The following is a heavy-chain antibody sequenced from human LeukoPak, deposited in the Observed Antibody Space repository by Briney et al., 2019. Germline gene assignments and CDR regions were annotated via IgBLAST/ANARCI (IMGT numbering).Heavy chain of an antibody. CDR1: GYTFTRYA. J-gene: IGHJ4*02. CDR3: ARDTGDGDNHYYFDY. D-gene: IGHD4-17*01. CDR2: INTNTGNP. Sequence: ASVKVSRKASGYTFTRYAMNWVRQAPGQGLEWMGWINTNTGNPTYAQGFTGRFVFSLDTSVSTAYLQISSLKAEDTAVYYCARDTGDGDNHYYFDYWGQGTLVTVSS. V-gene: IGHV7-4-1*02.